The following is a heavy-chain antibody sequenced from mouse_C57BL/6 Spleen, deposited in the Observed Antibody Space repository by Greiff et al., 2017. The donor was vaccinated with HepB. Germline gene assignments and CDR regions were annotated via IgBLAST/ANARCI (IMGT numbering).Heavy chain of an antibody. CDR2: IYPGDGDT. D-gene: IGHD2-3*01. CDR1: GYAFSSSW. V-gene: IGHV1-82*01. CDR3: ARRGPYDGSYFDD. Sequence: QVQLQQSGPELVKPGASVKISCKASGYAFSSSWMNWVKQRPGKGLEWIGRIYPGDGDTNYNGKFKGKATLTADKSSSTAYMQLSSLTSEDSAVYFCARRGPYDGSYFDDWGQGTTLTVSS. J-gene: IGHJ2*01.